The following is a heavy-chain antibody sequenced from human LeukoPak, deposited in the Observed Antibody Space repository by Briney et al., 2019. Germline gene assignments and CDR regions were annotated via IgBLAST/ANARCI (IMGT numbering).Heavy chain of an antibody. Sequence: SETLSLTCTVSGGSISSSSYYWGWIRQPPGKGLEWIGSIYYSGSPYYNPSLKSRVTISVDTSKSRFSLKLSSVTASDTAMYYCARRSGSYSNWFDPWGQGTLVTVSS. V-gene: IGHV4-39*07. CDR2: IYYSGSP. CDR1: GGSISSSSYY. J-gene: IGHJ5*02. CDR3: ARRSGSYSNWFDP. D-gene: IGHD3-10*01.